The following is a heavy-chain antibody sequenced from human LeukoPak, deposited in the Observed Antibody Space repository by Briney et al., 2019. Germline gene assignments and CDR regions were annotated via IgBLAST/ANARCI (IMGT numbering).Heavy chain of an antibody. D-gene: IGHD1-26*01. CDR3: ARGVGAAGHYYYYMDV. V-gene: IGHV1-24*01. J-gene: IGHJ6*03. CDR2: FDPEDGET. Sequence: ASVKVSCKVSGYTLTELSMHWVRQAPGKGLEWMGGFDPEDGETIYAQKFQGRVTMTEDTSTDTAYMELSSLRSEDTAVYYCARGVGAAGHYYYYMDVWGKGTTVTVSS. CDR1: GYTLTELS.